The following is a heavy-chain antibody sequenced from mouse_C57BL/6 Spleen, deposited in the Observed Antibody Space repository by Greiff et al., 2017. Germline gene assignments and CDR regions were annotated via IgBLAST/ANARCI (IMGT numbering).Heavy chain of an antibody. J-gene: IGHJ1*03. V-gene: IGHV1-61*01. CDR1: GYTFTSYW. CDR2: IYPSDSET. Sequence: QVQLKQPGAELVRPGSSVKLSCKASGYTFTSYWMDWVKQRPGQGLEWIGNIYPSDSETHYNQKFKDKATLTVDKSSSTAYMQLSSLTSEDSAVYYCARTLYGSSSLDVWGTGTTVTVSS. CDR3: ARTLYGSSSLDV. D-gene: IGHD1-1*01.